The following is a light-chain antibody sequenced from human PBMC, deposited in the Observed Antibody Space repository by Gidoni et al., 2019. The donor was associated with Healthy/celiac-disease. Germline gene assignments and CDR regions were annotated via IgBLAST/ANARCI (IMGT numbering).Light chain of an antibody. J-gene: IGLJ2*01. V-gene: IGLV3-19*01. CDR1: SLRSYY. CDR3: NSRDSSGNHVV. CDR2: GKN. Sequence: SSELPQDPAVSVALGQTVRITCQGDSLRSYYATWYQPTPGQAPVLVIYGKNNRPSGIPDRFSGSSSGNTASLTITGAQAEDEADYYCNSRDSSGNHVVFGGGTKLTVL.